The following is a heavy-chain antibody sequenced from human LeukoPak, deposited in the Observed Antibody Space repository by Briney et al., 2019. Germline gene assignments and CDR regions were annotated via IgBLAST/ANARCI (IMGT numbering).Heavy chain of an antibody. CDR1: GFTFSDYY. V-gene: IGHV3-23*01. D-gene: IGHD3-10*01. J-gene: IGHJ4*02. CDR2: ISGSGGTT. Sequence: GGSLRLSCAVSGFTFSDYYMSWIRQAPGKGLEWVSAISGSGGTTYYAASVKGRFTISRDNSKNTLYLQMNSLRAEDTAVYYCTKDATGYYGSGSHYGYWGQGTLVTVSS. CDR3: TKDATGYYGSGSHYGY.